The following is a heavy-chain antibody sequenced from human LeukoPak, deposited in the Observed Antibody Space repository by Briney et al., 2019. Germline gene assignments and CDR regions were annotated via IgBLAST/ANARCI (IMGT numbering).Heavy chain of an antibody. D-gene: IGHD3-10*02. CDR1: GLTVSSNS. Sequence: GGSLRLSCTVSGLTVSSNSMSWVRQAPGKGLEWVSFIYSGGNTHYSDSVKGRFTISRDNAKNSLYLQMNSLRAEDTAVYYCAELGITMIGGVWGKGTTVTISS. J-gene: IGHJ6*04. V-gene: IGHV3-53*01. CDR3: AELGITMIGGV. CDR2: IYSGGNT.